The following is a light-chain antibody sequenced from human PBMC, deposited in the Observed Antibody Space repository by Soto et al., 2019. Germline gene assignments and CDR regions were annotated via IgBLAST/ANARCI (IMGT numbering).Light chain of an antibody. CDR3: QHIYTSPVT. CDR1: QSINGN. V-gene: IGKV1-39*01. CDR2: AAS. Sequence: LQKTQSSSSQSAYVGDTVTITCRASQSINGNLNWYQQKLGKAPKLLIYAASTLQSGVPSRFSGSGSGTDFTLTISSVHPEDFATYYSQHIYTSPVTFGQGTRLQIK. J-gene: IGKJ5*01.